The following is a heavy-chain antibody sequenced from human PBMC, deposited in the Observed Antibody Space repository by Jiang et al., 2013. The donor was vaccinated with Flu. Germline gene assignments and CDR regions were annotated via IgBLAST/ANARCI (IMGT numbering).Heavy chain of an antibody. D-gene: IGHD6-13*01. V-gene: IGHV2-26*01. Sequence: GFSLSNARMGVSWIRQPPGKALEWLAHIFSNAKKSYSTSLKSRLTISKDTSKSQVVLTMTNMDPVDTATYYCARTSRVAAAEFDYWGQGTLVTVSS. J-gene: IGHJ4*02. CDR1: GFSLSNARMG. CDR2: IFSNAKK. CDR3: ARTSRVAAAEFDY.